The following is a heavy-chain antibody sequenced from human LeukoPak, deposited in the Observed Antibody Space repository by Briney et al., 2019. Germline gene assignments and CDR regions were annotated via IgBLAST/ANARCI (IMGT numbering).Heavy chain of an antibody. D-gene: IGHD4-23*01. CDR2: IYYSGST. CDR1: GGSISSYY. V-gene: IGHV4-59*01. J-gene: IGHJ3*02. Sequence: SETLSLTCTVSGGSISSYYWSWIRQPPGKGLEWIGYIYYSGSTNYNPSLKSRVTISVDTSKNQFSLKLSSVTAADTAVYYCARASVGDDAFDIWGQGTVVTVSS. CDR3: ARASVGDDAFDI.